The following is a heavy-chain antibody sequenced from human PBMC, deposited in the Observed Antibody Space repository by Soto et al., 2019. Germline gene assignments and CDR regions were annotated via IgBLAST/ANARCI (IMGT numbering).Heavy chain of an antibody. Sequence: SETLSLTCTVSGGTIRSGGYYWSWIRQHPGKGLEWIGYIYYSGSTYYNPSLKSRVTISVDTSKNQFSLKLSSVTAADTAVYYCALAVAGTRLDYWGQGTLVTVSS. CDR2: IYYSGST. J-gene: IGHJ4*02. CDR1: GGTIRSGGYY. D-gene: IGHD6-19*01. CDR3: ALAVAGTRLDY. V-gene: IGHV4-31*03.